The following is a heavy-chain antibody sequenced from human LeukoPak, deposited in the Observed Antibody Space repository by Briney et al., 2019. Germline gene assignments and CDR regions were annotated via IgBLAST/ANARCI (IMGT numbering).Heavy chain of an antibody. D-gene: IGHD3-16*01. CDR2: IHTSGDT. Sequence: PSETLSLTCSVSGDSISNYFWTWIRQPPGKGLEWIGYIHTSGDTNYVSSLKSRVTMSVDTFKNQFSLRLSSVTAADTAVYSCVRGLRDEDRYYSYYFMDVWGKGTTVTVSS. CDR3: VRGLRDEDRYYSYYFMDV. V-gene: IGHV4-4*09. CDR1: GDSISNYF. J-gene: IGHJ6*03.